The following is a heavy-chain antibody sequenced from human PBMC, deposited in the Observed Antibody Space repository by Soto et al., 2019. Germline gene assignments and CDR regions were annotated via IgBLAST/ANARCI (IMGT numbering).Heavy chain of an antibody. CDR1: GGSISNYY. V-gene: IGHV4-59*01. CDR3: ARSATIGRDGYSPLGY. CDR2: IYIGRT. J-gene: IGHJ4*02. D-gene: IGHD5-18*01. Sequence: QVQLQESGPGLVKPSETLSLTCTVSGGSISNYYWSWIRQPPGKGLEWIAYIYIGRTNYNPSLKSRVTISVDTSKNQFSLKLSSVTAADTAVYYCARSATIGRDGYSPLGYWGQGTLVTVSS.